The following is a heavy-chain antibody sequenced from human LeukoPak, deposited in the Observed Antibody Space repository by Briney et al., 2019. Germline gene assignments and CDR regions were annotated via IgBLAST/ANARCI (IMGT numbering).Heavy chain of an antibody. V-gene: IGHV1-2*02. CDR3: AREPPYTGHCDITTCDVSRFDL. CDR1: RNIFTGYF. Sequence: ASVKVSCKASRNIFTGYFMHWVRQAPGQGLEWMGWINPKNGGTNPAEKFQGRVTMTRDTSLSTAFMELTGLTSDDTAVYFCAREPPYTGHCDITTCDVSRFDLWGQGTLVTVSS. D-gene: IGHD2-2*01. CDR2: INPKNGGT. J-gene: IGHJ4*02.